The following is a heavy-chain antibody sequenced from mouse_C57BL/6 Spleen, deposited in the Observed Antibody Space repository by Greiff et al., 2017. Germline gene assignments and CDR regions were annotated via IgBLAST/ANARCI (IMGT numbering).Heavy chain of an antibody. CDR2: ISSGSSTI. V-gene: IGHV5-17*01. CDR1: GFTFSDYG. CDR3: ARLRDYAMDY. J-gene: IGHJ4*01. Sequence: EVKVVESGGGLVKPGGSLKLSCAASGFTFSDYGMHWVRQAPEKGLEWVAYISSGSSTIYYADTVKGRFTISRDNAKNTLFLQMTSLRSEDTAMYYCARLRDYAMDYWGQGTSVTVSS.